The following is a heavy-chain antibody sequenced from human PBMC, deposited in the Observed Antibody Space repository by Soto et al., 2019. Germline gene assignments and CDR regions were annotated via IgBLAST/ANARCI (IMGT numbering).Heavy chain of an antibody. Sequence: SETLSLTCTVSGGSISSGDYYWSWIRQPPGKGLEWIGYIYYSGSTYYNPSLKSRVTISVDTSKNQFSLKLSSVTAADTAVYYCARVAWITMVRGVTGEFDPWGRGTLVTVSS. V-gene: IGHV4-30-4*01. J-gene: IGHJ5*02. D-gene: IGHD3-10*01. CDR1: GGSISSGDYY. CDR3: ARVAWITMVRGVTGEFDP. CDR2: IYYSGST.